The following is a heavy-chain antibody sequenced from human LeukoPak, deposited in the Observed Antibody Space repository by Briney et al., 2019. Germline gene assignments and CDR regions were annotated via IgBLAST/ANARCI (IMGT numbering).Heavy chain of an antibody. D-gene: IGHD3-22*01. CDR3: ARGVTMIVVVIHDWYFDL. V-gene: IGHV4-39*01. Sequence: SETLSLTCTVSGVSISSSSYYWGWIRQPPGKGLEWIGSIYYTRSTYYSPSLKSRVTISVDTSKNQFSLKLTSVTAADTAVYYCARGVTMIVVVIHDWYFDLWGRGTLVTVSS. J-gene: IGHJ2*01. CDR1: GVSISSSSYY. CDR2: IYYTRST.